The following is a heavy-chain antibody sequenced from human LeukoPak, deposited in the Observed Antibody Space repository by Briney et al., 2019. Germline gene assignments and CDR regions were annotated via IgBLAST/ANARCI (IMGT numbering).Heavy chain of an antibody. J-gene: IGHJ4*02. CDR2: IIPIFGTA. V-gene: IGHV1-69*05. D-gene: IGHD6-19*01. Sequence: SVKVSCKTSGGTFSSYAISWVRQAPGQGLEWMGRIIPIFGTANYAQKFQGRVTITTDESTSTAYMELSSLRSEDTAVYYCARGKYSGWSIFPDYWGQGTLVTVSS. CDR3: ARGKYSGWSIFPDY. CDR1: GGTFSSYA.